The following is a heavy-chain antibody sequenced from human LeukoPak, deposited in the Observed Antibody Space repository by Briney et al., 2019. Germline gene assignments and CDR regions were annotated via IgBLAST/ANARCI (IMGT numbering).Heavy chain of an antibody. J-gene: IGHJ2*01. CDR1: GGSISSYY. CDR3: AGPGYCSSTSCPPAPWYFDL. Sequence: SETLSLTCTVSGGSISSYYWSWIRQPPGKGLEWIGYIYYSGSTNYNPSLKSRVTISVDTSKNQFSLKLSSVTAADTAVYYCAGPGYCSSTSCPPAPWYFDLWGRGTLVTVSS. CDR2: IYYSGST. D-gene: IGHD2-2*01. V-gene: IGHV4-59*01.